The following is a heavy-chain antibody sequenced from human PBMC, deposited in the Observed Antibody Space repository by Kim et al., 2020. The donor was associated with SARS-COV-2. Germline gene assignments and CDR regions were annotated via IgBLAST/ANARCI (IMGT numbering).Heavy chain of an antibody. V-gene: IGHV4-30-2*01. CDR3: ARGITIFGVVKGAWFDP. J-gene: IGHJ5*02. Sequence: SETLSLTCAVSGGSISSGGYSWSWIRQPPGKGLEWIGYIYHSGSTYYNPSLKSRVTISVDRSKNQFSLKLSSVTAADTAVYYCARGITIFGVVKGAWFDP. CDR2: IYHSGST. CDR1: GGSISSGGYS. D-gene: IGHD3-3*01.